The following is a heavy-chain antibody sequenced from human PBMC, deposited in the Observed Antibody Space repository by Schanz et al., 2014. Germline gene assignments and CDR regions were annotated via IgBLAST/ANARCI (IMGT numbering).Heavy chain of an antibody. V-gene: IGHV1-2*06. J-gene: IGHJ6*02. D-gene: IGHD6-19*01. CDR2: VSPYSGDT. CDR1: GYRFIGYS. Sequence: QVQLVQSGSELKKPGASVKVSCKASGYRFIGYSVHWVRQAPGQGLEWMGRVSPYSGDTNYAQMFQGRVTMTTDTSISTAYMELSRLTSDDTAVFFCARENTAVAGMPRVMDVWGQGTTVTVTS. CDR3: ARENTAVAGMPRVMDV.